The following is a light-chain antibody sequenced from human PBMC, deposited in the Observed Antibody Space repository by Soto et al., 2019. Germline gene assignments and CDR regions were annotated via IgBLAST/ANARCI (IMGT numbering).Light chain of an antibody. CDR1: SSDAGSYNL. Sequence: QSVLTQPASVSGSPGQSITISCTGTSSDAGSYNLVSWYQQHPGKAPKLMIYEVSKRPSGVSNRFSGSKSGNTASLTISGLQAEDEADYYCCSYAGSSTHVVFGGGTKLAVL. V-gene: IGLV2-23*02. CDR3: CSYAGSSTHVV. J-gene: IGLJ2*01. CDR2: EVS.